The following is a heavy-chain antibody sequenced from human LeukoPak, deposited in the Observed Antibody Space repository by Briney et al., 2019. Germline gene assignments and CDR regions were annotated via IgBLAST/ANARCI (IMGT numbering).Heavy chain of an antibody. Sequence: PSETLSLTCTVSGGSISSVDYYWSWIRQPPVKGLDWIGYIYYSGSTYYNPSLKSRVTISVDTSKNQFSLKLSSVTAADTAVYYCARTPNRPTRMVRGDPGAFDIWGQGTMVTVSS. CDR3: ARTPNRPTRMVRGDPGAFDI. V-gene: IGHV4-30-4*01. J-gene: IGHJ3*02. D-gene: IGHD3-10*01. CDR2: IYYSGST. CDR1: GGSISSVDYY.